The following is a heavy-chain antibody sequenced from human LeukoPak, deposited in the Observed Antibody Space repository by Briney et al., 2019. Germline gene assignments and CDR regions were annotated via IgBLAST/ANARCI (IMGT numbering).Heavy chain of an antibody. CDR3: ARDPYCYNWFDP. V-gene: IGHV4-38-2*02. Sequence: KPSETLSLTCAVSGYSISSGYYWGWIRQPPGKGLEWIGSIYHSGSTYYNPSLKSRVTISVDTSKNQFSLKLSSVTAADTAVYYCARDPYCYNWFDPWGPGTLVTVSS. D-gene: IGHD2-21*01. CDR2: IYHSGST. CDR1: GYSISSGYY. J-gene: IGHJ5*02.